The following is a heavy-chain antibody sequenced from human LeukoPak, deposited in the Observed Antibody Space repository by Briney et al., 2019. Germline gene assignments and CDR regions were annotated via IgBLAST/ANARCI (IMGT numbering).Heavy chain of an antibody. Sequence: GGSLRLSCVGSGFTFSNNPLSWVRQAPGKGLEWVSAISGSGGNTYYADSVRGRFTISRDNSKNTLFLQMNTLIADDTAVYYCATTKQARRYFDYWGQGTLVTVSS. J-gene: IGHJ4*02. D-gene: IGHD1-1*01. V-gene: IGHV3-23*01. CDR2: ISGSGGNT. CDR3: ATTKQARRYFDY. CDR1: GFTFSNNP.